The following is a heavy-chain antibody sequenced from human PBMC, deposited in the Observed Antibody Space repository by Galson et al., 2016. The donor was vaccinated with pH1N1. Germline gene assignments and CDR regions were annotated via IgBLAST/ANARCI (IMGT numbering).Heavy chain of an antibody. CDR3: AKDLGPFGSGSLAH. CDR2: TSWSTGMK. D-gene: IGHD3-10*01. J-gene: IGHJ5*02. Sequence: LRLSCAGSGFSFNDYAMHWVRQPPGKGLEWITGTSWSTGMKGYADSVKGRFTISRDNARNSLYLEMNSLRPEDTAFYYCAKDLGPFGSGSLAHWGQGIMVTVSS. CDR1: GFSFNDYA. V-gene: IGHV3-9*01.